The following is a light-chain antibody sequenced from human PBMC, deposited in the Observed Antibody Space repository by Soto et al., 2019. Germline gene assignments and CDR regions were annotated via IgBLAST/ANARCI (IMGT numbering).Light chain of an antibody. CDR2: GAS. J-gene: IGKJ1*01. CDR1: QSVSSSY. CDR3: QQYGTSPPWT. V-gene: IGKV3-20*01. Sequence: EIVLTQSPGTLSLSPGERATLSCRAIQSVSSSYLAWYQQKPGQAPRLLIYGASSGATGIPDRFSGSGSGTDFTLTISRLEPEDFAVYYCQQYGTSPPWTFGQGTKVDIK.